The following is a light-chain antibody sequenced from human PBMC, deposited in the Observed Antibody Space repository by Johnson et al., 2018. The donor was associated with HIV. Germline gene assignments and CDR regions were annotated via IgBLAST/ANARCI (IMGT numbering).Light chain of an antibody. J-gene: IGLJ1*01. Sequence: QAVLTQPPSVSAAPGQKVTISCSGSSSNIGNNYVSWYQQLPGTAPKLLIYENNKRPSGIPDRFSGSKSGTSATLGITGLQTGDEADYYCGAWDNSLSGGRFVCGTGTKVSVL. CDR1: SSNIGNNY. V-gene: IGLV1-51*02. CDR2: ENN. CDR3: GAWDNSLSGGRFV.